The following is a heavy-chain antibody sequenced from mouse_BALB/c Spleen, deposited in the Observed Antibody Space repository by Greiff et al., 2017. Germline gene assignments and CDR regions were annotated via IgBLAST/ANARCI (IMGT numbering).Heavy chain of an antibody. D-gene: IGHD1-1*01. CDR2: ISSGGSYT. CDR3: ARQTTVVSFDY. J-gene: IGHJ2*01. V-gene: IGHV5-6*01. Sequence: EVQLVESGGDLVKPGGSLKLSCAASGFTFSSYGMSWVLQTPDKRLEWVATISSGGSYTYYPDSVKGRFTISRDNAKNTLYLQMSSLKSEDTAMYYCARQTTVVSFDYWGQGTTLTVSS. CDR1: GFTFSSYG.